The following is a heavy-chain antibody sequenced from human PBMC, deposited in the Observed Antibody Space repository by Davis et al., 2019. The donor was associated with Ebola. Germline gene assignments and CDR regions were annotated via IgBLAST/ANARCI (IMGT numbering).Heavy chain of an antibody. V-gene: IGHV1-8*01. J-gene: IGHJ2*01. D-gene: IGHD6-13*01. CDR2: MNPNSGNT. CDR1: GYTFTSYD. CDR3: ARVRWYSSRWKKRLWYFDL. Sequence: ASVKVSCKASGYTFTSYDINWVRQATGQGLEWMGWMNPNSGNTGYAQKFQGRVTMTRNTSISTAYMEMSSLRSEDTAVYYCARVRWYSSRWKKRLWYFDLWGRGSLVTVSS.